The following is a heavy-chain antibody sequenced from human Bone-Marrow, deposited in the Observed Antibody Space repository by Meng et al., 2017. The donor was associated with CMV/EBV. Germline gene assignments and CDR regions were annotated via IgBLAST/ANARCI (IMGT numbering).Heavy chain of an antibody. J-gene: IGHJ4*02. V-gene: IGHV4-59*01. CDR1: GGSISSYY. D-gene: IGHD5-18*01. CDR3: ARVGVDTAMGHFDD. CDR2: IYYSGST. Sequence: SETLSLTCTVSGGSISSYYWSWIRQPPGKGLEWIGYIYYSGSTNYNPSLKSRVTISVDTSKNQFSLKLSSVTAADTAVYYCARVGVDTAMGHFDDWGQGTLVTVSS.